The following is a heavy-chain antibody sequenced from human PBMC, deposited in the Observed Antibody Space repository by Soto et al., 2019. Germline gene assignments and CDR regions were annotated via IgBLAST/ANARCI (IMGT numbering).Heavy chain of an antibody. CDR1: GGSISSGGYS. Sequence: QLQLQESGSGLVKPSQTLSLTCAVSGGSISSGGYSWSWIRQPPGKGLEWIGYIYHSGSTYYNPSLKSRVTISVDRSKNQFSLKLSSVTAADTAVYYCARQVDHLEYSSSSAYFDYWGQGTLVTVSS. J-gene: IGHJ4*02. CDR2: IYHSGST. D-gene: IGHD6-6*01. CDR3: ARQVDHLEYSSSSAYFDY. V-gene: IGHV4-30-2*01.